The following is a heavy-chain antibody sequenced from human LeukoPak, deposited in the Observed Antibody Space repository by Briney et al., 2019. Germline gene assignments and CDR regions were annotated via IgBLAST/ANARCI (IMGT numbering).Heavy chain of an antibody. CDR2: INPDGSQK. CDR1: GFTFSGNW. CDR3: AKLLGTATTYDS. Sequence: GGSLTFSCEASGFTFSGNWMSWVRQAPGKGLEWVASINPDGSQKLYVDSVKGRFTISRDNTKSSLYLQMNSLGAEDTAMYYCAKLLGTATTYDSWGQGTRVTVSS. V-gene: IGHV3-7*01. J-gene: IGHJ4*02. D-gene: IGHD5-24*01.